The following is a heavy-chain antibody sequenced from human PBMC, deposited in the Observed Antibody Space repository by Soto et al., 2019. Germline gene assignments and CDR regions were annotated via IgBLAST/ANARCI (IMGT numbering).Heavy chain of an antibody. D-gene: IGHD5-12*01. CDR1: GYVFTSYY. CDR3: LGGVATTGHYYGMDV. Sequence: ASVKVSCKASGYVFTSYYLHWARQAPGQGLEWMGWINPNSGDTYYAQNFEARVTLTRDTSTNTASMELRRLRSADAAVYYCLGGVATTGHYYGMDVWGQGTTVTVSS. J-gene: IGHJ6*02. V-gene: IGHV1-2*02. CDR2: INPNSGDT.